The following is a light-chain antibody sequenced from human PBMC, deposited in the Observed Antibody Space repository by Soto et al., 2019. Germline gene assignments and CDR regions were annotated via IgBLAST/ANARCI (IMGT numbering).Light chain of an antibody. J-gene: IGLJ3*02. Sequence: QSALTQPASVSGSPGQSITISCTGTSSDVGGYNYVSWYQQHPGKAPKLIIYEGSKRPSGVSNRFSGSKSGNTASLTISGLQAEDEADYYCCSYAGSFTWVFGGGTKVTVL. CDR1: SSDVGGYNY. CDR2: EGS. CDR3: CSYAGSFTWV. V-gene: IGLV2-23*01.